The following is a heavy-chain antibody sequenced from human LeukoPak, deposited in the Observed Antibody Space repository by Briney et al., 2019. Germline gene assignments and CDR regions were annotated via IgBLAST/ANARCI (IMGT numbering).Heavy chain of an antibody. D-gene: IGHD3-16*01. V-gene: IGHV3-53*01. CDR2: IYSGGTT. Sequence: GGSLRLSCAASGFTVSSSYMSWVRQAPGKGLEWVSVIYSGGTTYYTDSVKGRFTMSRDNSKNTLYLQMNSLRAEDTAVYYCAREGGPLWGQGTLVTVSS. J-gene: IGHJ4*02. CDR1: GFTVSSSY. CDR3: AREGGPL.